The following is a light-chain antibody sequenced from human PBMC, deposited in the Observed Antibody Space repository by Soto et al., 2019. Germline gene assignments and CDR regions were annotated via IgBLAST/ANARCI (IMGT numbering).Light chain of an antibody. CDR3: QQYGSSPRT. V-gene: IGKV3-20*01. CDR1: QSVNSNY. Sequence: EIVMTQSPATLSVSPGERATLSCRASQSVNSNYLAWHQQKPGQAPRLLIYGASSRATGIPDRFSGSGSGTDFTLTISRLEPEDFAVYYCQQYGSSPRTFGQGTKVDIK. J-gene: IGKJ1*01. CDR2: GAS.